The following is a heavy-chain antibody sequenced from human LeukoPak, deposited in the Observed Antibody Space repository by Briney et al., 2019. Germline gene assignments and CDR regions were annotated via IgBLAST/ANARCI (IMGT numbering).Heavy chain of an antibody. CDR2: INSDESNT. D-gene: IGHD2-8*01. Sequence: GGSLRLSCAASGFTFSNYLMHWVRQAPGKGLVWVSRINSDESNTTSYADSVKGRFTISRDNAKNTLYLQMNSLRAEDTAVYFCGRGGNGIDIWGQGTTVIVSS. J-gene: IGHJ3*02. CDR3: GRGGNGIDI. CDR1: GFTFSNYL. V-gene: IGHV3-74*01.